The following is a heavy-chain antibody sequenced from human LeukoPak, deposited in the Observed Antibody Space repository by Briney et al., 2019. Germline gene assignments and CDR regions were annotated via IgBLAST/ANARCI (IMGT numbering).Heavy chain of an antibody. CDR3: ARTAPKDAFDI. Sequence: GGSLRLSCAASGFNFRDYSMNWVRQAPGKGLEWVSYINRDSRTIYYADSVKGRFTISRDNAKNSLYLQMNSLRAEDMAVYYCARTAPKDAFDIWGQGTMVTVSS. V-gene: IGHV3-48*04. CDR2: INRDSRTI. J-gene: IGHJ3*02. CDR1: GFNFRDYS. D-gene: IGHD2-21*02.